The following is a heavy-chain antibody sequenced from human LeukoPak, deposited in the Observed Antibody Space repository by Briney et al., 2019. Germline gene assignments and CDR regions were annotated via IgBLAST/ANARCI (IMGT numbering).Heavy chain of an antibody. Sequence: ASVKVSCKASGYTFTGYYMHWVRQAPGQGPECMGWINPHSGSTTYTQKFQGRVTMTRDTSINTAYMELTSLRSDDTAVYYCARDYLERFDPWGQGTLVTVSS. V-gene: IGHV1-2*02. J-gene: IGHJ5*02. CDR3: ARDYLERFDP. CDR2: INPHSGST. D-gene: IGHD1-1*01. CDR1: GYTFTGYY.